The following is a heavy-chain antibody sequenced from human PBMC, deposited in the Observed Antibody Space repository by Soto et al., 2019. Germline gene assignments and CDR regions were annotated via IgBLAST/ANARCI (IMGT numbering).Heavy chain of an antibody. CDR3: ATGTVGAMDY. J-gene: IGHJ4*02. CDR2: TRNKVDSYTT. CDR1: GFTFSDHY. V-gene: IGHV3-72*01. D-gene: IGHD1-26*01. Sequence: GGSLRLSCAASGFTFSDHYMEWVRQAPGKGLEWVGRTRNKVDSYTTEYAASVRGRFTISRDDSKTSLYLQMNSLKTEDTALYYCATGTVGAMDYWCQGTLVTVSS.